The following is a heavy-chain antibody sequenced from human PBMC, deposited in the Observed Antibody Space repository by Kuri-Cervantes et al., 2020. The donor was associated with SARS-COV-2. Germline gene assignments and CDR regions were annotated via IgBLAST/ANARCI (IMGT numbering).Heavy chain of an antibody. D-gene: IGHD6-6*01. V-gene: IGHV1-2*02. CDR3: ARGGVRIAARLRDYYYGMDV. CDR2: INPNSGGT. Sequence: ASVKVSCKASGSTFTGYYMHWVRQAPGQGLEWMGWINPNSGGTNYAQKFQGRVTMTRDTSISTAYMELSRLRSDDTAVHYCARGGVRIAARLRDYYYGMDVWGQGNTVTVSS. CDR1: GSTFTGYY. J-gene: IGHJ6*02.